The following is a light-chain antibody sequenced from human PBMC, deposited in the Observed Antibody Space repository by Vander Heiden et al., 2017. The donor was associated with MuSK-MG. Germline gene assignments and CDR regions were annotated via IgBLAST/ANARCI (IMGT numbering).Light chain of an antibody. Sequence: DNQMTQSPSSVSASVGDTVSITCRASQGISSYLAWYQQKPGKAPELLINTASRLQSGVPSRFSGSASGTDFTLTISSLQPEDFATYYCQQDHSFPITFGQGTQLEIK. V-gene: IGKV1-12*01. CDR3: QQDHSFPIT. J-gene: IGKJ5*01. CDR1: QGISSY. CDR2: TAS.